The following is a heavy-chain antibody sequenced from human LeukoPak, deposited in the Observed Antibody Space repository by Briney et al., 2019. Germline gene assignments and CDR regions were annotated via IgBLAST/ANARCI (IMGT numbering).Heavy chain of an antibody. Sequence: SETLSLTCTVSGGSISSYYWSWIRQPPGKGLEWIGYIYYSGSTNYNPSLKSRVSISRDTSKNQFSLRLTSVTAADTAVYYCARAVGFDTGPRDAFDKWGQGTMVTVSS. CDR1: GGSISSYY. CDR3: ARAVGFDTGPRDAFDK. V-gene: IGHV4-59*01. CDR2: IYYSGST. D-gene: IGHD2-8*02. J-gene: IGHJ3*02.